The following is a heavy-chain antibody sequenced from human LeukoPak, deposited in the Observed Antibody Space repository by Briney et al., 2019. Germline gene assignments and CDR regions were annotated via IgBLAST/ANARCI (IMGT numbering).Heavy chain of an antibody. CDR2: ISGSGGTT. CDR1: GFTFSSYE. Sequence: QAGGSLRLSCAASGFTFSSYEMNWVRQAPGKGLEWVSGISGSGGTTNYADSVKGRFTISRDNSKNTLYLQMNSLRAEDTAVYYCAKDENHFWSGYYSNYFDPWGQGTLVTVSS. D-gene: IGHD3-3*02. V-gene: IGHV3-23*01. CDR3: AKDENHFWSGYYSNYFDP. J-gene: IGHJ5*02.